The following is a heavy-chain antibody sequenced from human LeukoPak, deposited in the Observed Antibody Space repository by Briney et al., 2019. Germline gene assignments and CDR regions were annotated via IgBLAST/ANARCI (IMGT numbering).Heavy chain of an antibody. CDR2: ISNDGKYI. CDR3: ALHLACGSTSWLPLDV. CDR1: VFIFSIYS. J-gene: IGHJ4*02. Sequence: PGGCLRLSCAASVFIFSIYSMNWVRQPPGKGREWVSSISNDGKYIFYTESVEGRLTVYRHNATHSLYRQRNRLRAADPAVFFCALHLACGSTSWLPLDVGGQGTVVTVSS. D-gene: IGHD2-2*01. V-gene: IGHV3-21*01.